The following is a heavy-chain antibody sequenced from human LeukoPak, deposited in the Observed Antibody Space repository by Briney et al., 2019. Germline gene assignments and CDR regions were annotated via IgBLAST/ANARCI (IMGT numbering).Heavy chain of an antibody. V-gene: IGHV3-23*01. CDR2: ISGPGVTT. CDR1: GFTFSAYG. D-gene: IGHD5-12*01. CDR3: ANDWLVFDY. J-gene: IGHJ4*02. Sequence: PGGSLRLPCEASGFTFSAYGLSWVRQAPGKGLEWVSSISGPGVTTYYADSVKGRFTISRDNSKNTLYLQMNSLRAEDTAVYYCANDWLVFDYWGQGTLVTVSS.